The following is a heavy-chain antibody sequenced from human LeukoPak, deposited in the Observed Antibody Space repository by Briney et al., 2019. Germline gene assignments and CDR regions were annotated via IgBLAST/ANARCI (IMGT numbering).Heavy chain of an antibody. Sequence: SETLSLTCAVSGGSISSSNWWSWVRQPPGKGLEWIGEIYHSGSTNYNPSLKSRVTISVDTSKNQFSLKLSSVTAADTAVYYCARLTSSNSGSSFDYWGQGTLVTVSS. V-gene: IGHV4-4*02. CDR3: ARLTSSNSGSSFDY. D-gene: IGHD1-1*01. CDR2: IYHSGST. CDR1: GGSISSSNW. J-gene: IGHJ4*02.